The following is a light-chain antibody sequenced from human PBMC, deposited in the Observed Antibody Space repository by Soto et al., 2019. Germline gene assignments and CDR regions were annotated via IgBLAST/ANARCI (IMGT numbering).Light chain of an antibody. Sequence: IVMTQSPATLSVAPGERVTFSCRASQGVSRKLAWYQHKPGQAPRLLISGASTGATGIPARFSGSGSGTEFTLTISSLQSEDCAIYYCQQYHTWPITFGGGTKWIS. V-gene: IGKV3-15*01. CDR2: GAS. CDR1: QGVSRK. CDR3: QQYHTWPIT. J-gene: IGKJ4*01.